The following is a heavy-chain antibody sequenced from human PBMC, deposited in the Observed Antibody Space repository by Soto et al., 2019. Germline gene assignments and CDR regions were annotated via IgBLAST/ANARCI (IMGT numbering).Heavy chain of an antibody. J-gene: IGHJ4*02. CDR3: EHDYGDYEGY. Sequence: QVQLVQSGAEVKKPGSSVKVSCKASGGTFSSYTISWVRQAPGQGLEWMGRIIPILGIANYAQKFQGRVTITADKSTSTAYMELSSLRSEDTDVYYCEHDYGDYEGYWGQGTLVTVSS. CDR2: IIPILGIA. CDR1: GGTFSSYT. V-gene: IGHV1-69*02. D-gene: IGHD4-17*01.